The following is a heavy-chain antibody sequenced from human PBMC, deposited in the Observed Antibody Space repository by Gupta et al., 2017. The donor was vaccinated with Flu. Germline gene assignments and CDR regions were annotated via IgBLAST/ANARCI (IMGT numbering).Heavy chain of an antibody. CDR3: AKALRRAVATIGGYFDY. J-gene: IGHJ4*02. Sequence: EVQLVESGGGLVQPGRSLRLSCAASGFTFDDYAMHWVRQAPGKGLEWVSGISWNSGSIGYADSVKGRFTISRDNAKNSLYLQMNSLRAEDTALYYCAKALRRAVATIGGYFDYWGQGTLVTVSS. D-gene: IGHD5-12*01. CDR2: ISWNSGSI. CDR1: GFTFDDYA. V-gene: IGHV3-9*01.